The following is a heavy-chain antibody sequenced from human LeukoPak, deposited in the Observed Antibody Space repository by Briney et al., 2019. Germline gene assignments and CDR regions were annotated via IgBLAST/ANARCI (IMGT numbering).Heavy chain of an antibody. D-gene: IGHD5-12*01. Sequence: KPSETLSLTCAVYGGSFSGYYWSWIRQPPGKRLEWIGEINHSGSTNYNPSLKSRVTISGETSKNQFSLKLSSVTAADTPVYYCARSHVVATITSRRWFDPWGQGTLVTVSS. CDR1: GGSFSGYY. V-gene: IGHV4-34*01. J-gene: IGHJ5*02. CDR3: ARSHVVATITSRRWFDP. CDR2: INHSGST.